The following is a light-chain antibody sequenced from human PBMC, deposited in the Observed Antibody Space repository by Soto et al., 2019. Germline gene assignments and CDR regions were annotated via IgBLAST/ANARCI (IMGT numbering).Light chain of an antibody. CDR3: QQYDHLPLT. J-gene: IGKJ5*01. V-gene: IGKV1-33*01. Sequence: DIQMTQSPSSLSASVGDRVTITCQASQDISNYLNWYQQKPGKAPKLLIYDAFNLKTGVPSRFSGSGSGTDFTFTISSLQPEDIATYYCQQYDHLPLTFGQGTRLEIK. CDR1: QDISNY. CDR2: DAF.